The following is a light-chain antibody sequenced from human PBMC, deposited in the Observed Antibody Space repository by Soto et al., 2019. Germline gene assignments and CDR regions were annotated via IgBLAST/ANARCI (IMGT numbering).Light chain of an antibody. Sequence: QSALTQPRSVSGSPGQSVTISCTGTSSDGGGYTYVSWYQQHPGKAPKLMIYDVSKRPSGVPDRFSGSKSGNTASLTISGLQAEDEADYYCCSNAGTDTSVFGGGTKVTVL. CDR1: SSDGGGYTY. CDR3: CSNAGTDTSV. V-gene: IGLV2-11*01. J-gene: IGLJ3*02. CDR2: DVS.